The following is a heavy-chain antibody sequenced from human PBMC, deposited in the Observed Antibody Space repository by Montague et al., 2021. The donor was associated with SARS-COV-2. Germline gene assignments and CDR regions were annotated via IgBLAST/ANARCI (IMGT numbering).Heavy chain of an antibody. CDR1: GGSISSGGYF. J-gene: IGHJ6*02. CDR2: IYHSGST. Sequence: TLSLTCAVSGGSISSGGYFWNWIRQPPGKGLEWIAYIYHSGSTYYNPSLKSRVTISLDSSKNQFSLNLTSVTAADTAVYYCARGSKVWGGKDYYGLDVWGQGTTVTVSS. D-gene: IGHD3-10*01. V-gene: IGHV4-30-2*01. CDR3: ARGSKVWGGKDYYGLDV.